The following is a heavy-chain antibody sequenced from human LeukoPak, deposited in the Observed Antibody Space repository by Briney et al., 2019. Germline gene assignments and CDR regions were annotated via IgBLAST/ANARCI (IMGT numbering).Heavy chain of an antibody. J-gene: IGHJ3*02. CDR1: GGSISSDY. V-gene: IGHV4-59*01. D-gene: IGHD6-13*01. Sequence: SETLSLTCTVSGGSISSDYWSWIRQPPGKGLEWIGYIYYSGSTNYNPSLKSRVTISVDTSKNQFSLKLSSVTAADTAVYYCARGSGYSSSWYIPEAFDIWGQGTMVTVSS. CDR2: IYYSGST. CDR3: ARGSGYSSSWYIPEAFDI.